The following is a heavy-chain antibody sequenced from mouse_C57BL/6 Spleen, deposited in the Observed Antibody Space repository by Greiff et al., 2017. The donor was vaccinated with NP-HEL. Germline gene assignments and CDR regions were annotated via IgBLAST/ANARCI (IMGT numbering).Heavy chain of an antibody. CDR3: VRQGYAMDY. CDR1: GYTFTSYW. J-gene: IGHJ4*01. Sequence: QVQLQQPGAELVKPGASVKLSCKASGYTFTSYWMQWVNQRPGQGLEWIGEIDPSDSYTNYNQKFKGKATLTVDTSSSTAYMQLSSLTSEDSAVYYCVRQGYAMDYWGQGTSVTVSS. V-gene: IGHV1-50*01. CDR2: IDPSDSYT.